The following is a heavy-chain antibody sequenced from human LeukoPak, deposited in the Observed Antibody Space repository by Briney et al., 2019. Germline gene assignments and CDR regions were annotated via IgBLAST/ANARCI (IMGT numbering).Heavy chain of an antibody. D-gene: IGHD3-22*01. Sequence: SETLSLTCTVSGGSISIYYWSWIRQPPGRGLEWIGYIYDSGSTDYNPSLKSRVTISVDTSKNQFSLKLSSVTAADTAVYYCASLTTAEAFDIWGQGTMVTVSS. CDR2: IYDSGST. V-gene: IGHV4-59*01. J-gene: IGHJ3*02. CDR3: ASLTTAEAFDI. CDR1: GGSISIYY.